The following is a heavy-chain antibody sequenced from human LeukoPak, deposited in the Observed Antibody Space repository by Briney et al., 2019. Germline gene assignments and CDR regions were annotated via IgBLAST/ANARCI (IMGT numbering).Heavy chain of an antibody. D-gene: IGHD3-10*01. CDR2: IHHTGTT. CDR3: ARVTYNGYQHFDY. V-gene: IGHV4-39*07. J-gene: IGHJ4*02. CDR1: GGSISTNAYY. Sequence: SETLSLTCTVSGGSISTNAYYWGWIRQPPGKGLEWITEIHHTGTTYYTPSLKSRVTISVDTSNNHFSLKLNSVTAADTAVYYCARVTYNGYQHFDYWGQGILVTVSS.